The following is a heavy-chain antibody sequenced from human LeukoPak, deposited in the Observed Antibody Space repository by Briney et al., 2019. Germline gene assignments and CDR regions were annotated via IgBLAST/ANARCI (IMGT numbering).Heavy chain of an antibody. CDR1: GFTLNTYT. J-gene: IGHJ4*02. CDR2: ISSSSSHM. D-gene: IGHD2/OR15-2a*01. V-gene: IGHV3-21*01. CDR3: ARDLLGYCRETSCYAGLDY. Sequence: GGSLRLSCAASGFTLNTYTMKSVRQAPGKGLEWVSSISSSSSHMYYADSVKDRFSVSRDNAKNSVYLQMNSLRAEDTAVYYCARDLLGYCRETSCYAGLDYWGQRILGTVSS.